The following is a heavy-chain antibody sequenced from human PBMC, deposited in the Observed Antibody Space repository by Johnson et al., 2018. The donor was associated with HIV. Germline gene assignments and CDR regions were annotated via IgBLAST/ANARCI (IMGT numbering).Heavy chain of an antibody. V-gene: IGHV3-30*02. CDR2: IRYDGSRK. D-gene: IGHD6-19*01. CDR3: AKDGQGLVSPGGACDI. Sequence: QVQLVESGGALVKPGGSLRLSCAASGFTFSDYYMSRIRQAPGKGLEWVAFIRYDGSRKYYADSVKGRFTISRDNSKNTLYLQMNSLRAEDTAVYYCAKDGQGLVSPGGACDIWGQGTMVTVSS. CDR1: GFTFSDYY. J-gene: IGHJ3*02.